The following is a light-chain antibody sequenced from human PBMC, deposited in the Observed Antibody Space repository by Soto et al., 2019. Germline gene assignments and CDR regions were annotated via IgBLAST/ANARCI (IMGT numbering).Light chain of an antibody. J-gene: IGKJ5*01. CDR2: KVS. V-gene: IGKV2-30*02. CDR3: MQGTHWPIT. Sequence: DAGMPEYTLSRPAPLVRPASISSRSHQRLVHSDVITYFGWFQQRPGRSPRLLIYKVSNRDSGVPARFSGSGSGTDFALKISRVEAEDVGVYYCMQGTHWPITFGQGTRLEI. CDR1: QRLVHSDVITY.